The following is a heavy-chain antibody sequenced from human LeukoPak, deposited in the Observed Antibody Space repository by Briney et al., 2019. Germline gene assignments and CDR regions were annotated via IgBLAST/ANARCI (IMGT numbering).Heavy chain of an antibody. CDR1: GFTFSSFI. J-gene: IGHJ3*02. CDR2: ISNGNSHI. Sequence: PGGSLRLSCAASAASGFTFSSFIMNWVRQAPGKGLEWVSYISNGNSHIYYADSVKGRFTISRDNAKNSLYLQMNSLRAEDTAVYYCARGFPARRGAFDIWGQGTKVTVSS. D-gene: IGHD6-6*01. CDR3: ARGFPARRGAFDI. V-gene: IGHV3-48*01.